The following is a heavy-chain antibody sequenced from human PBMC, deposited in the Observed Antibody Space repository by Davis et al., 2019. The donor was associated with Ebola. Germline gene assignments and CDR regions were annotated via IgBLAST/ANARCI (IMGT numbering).Heavy chain of an antibody. CDR3: AKGGDILTGYYSVDY. CDR1: GFTFSSYW. Sequence: HTGGSLRLSCAASGFTFSSYWMHWVRHAPGKGLVWVSRINSDGSSTSYADSVKGRFTISRDNSKNTLYLQMNSLRAEDSAVYYCAKGGDILTGYYSVDYWGQGTLVTVSS. J-gene: IGHJ4*02. D-gene: IGHD3-9*01. CDR2: INSDGSST. V-gene: IGHV3-74*01.